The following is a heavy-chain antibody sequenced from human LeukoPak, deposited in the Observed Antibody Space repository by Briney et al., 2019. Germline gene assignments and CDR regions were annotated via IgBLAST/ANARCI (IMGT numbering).Heavy chain of an antibody. Sequence: GSLRVSCAASGFDFSDYTMNWVRQAPGQGLEWVSSISSNSRYIYYADSVKGRLTVSRDNANISVYMQMNNLRVEDTAVYYCARDGLGSYDYWGHGTLVTVSS. J-gene: IGHJ4*01. CDR2: ISSNSRYI. CDR1: GFDFSDYT. V-gene: IGHV3-21*01. D-gene: IGHD3-10*01. CDR3: ARDGLGSYDY.